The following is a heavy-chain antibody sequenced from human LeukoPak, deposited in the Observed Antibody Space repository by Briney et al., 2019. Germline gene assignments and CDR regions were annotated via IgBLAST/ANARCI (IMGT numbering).Heavy chain of an antibody. V-gene: IGHV5-51*01. CDR2: IYPGDSDT. CDR1: GYRITSYW. J-gene: IGHJ4*02. Sequence: RESLKISCQASGYRITSYWIGWVRRMPGKGLEWMGVIYPGDSDTRYSPSFQGQVTISADKSISTAYLQWSSLKASDTAMYYCVKSGSYIDYWGQGTLVSVSS. D-gene: IGHD1-26*01. CDR3: VKSGSYIDY.